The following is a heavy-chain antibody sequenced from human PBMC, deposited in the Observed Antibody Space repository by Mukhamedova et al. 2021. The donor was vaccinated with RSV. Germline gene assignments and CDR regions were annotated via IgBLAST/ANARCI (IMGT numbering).Heavy chain of an antibody. CDR3: ARPLQRGYSGYDSGPPDY. J-gene: IGHJ4*02. Sequence: EYMGRIDPSDSYTNYSPSFQGHVTISVDRSISTAYLQWSSLKASDTAIYYCARPLQRGYSGYDSGPPDYWGQGTLVIVSS. CDR2: IDPSDSYT. V-gene: IGHV5-10-1*01. D-gene: IGHD5-12*01.